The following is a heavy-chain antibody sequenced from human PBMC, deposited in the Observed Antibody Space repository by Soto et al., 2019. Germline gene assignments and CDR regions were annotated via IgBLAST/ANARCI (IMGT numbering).Heavy chain of an antibody. CDR3: ASFRRPHYYGMDV. CDR2: IYYSGST. V-gene: IGHV4-61*01. Sequence: PSETLSLTCTVSGGSVSSGSYYWSWIRQPPGKGLEWIGYIYYSGSTNYNPSLRSRVTISVDTSKNQFSLKLSSVTAADTAMYYCASFRRPHYYGMDVWGQGTTVTVSS. CDR1: GGSVSSGSYY. J-gene: IGHJ6*02.